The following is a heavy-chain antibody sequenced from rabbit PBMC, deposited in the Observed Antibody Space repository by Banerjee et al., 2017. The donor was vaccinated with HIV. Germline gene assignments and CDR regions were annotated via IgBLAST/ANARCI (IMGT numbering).Heavy chain of an antibody. D-gene: IGHD4-1*01. CDR1: GFSLSNNNV. J-gene: IGHJ4*01. V-gene: IGHV1S40*01. CDR3: ARDLAGVIGWNFNL. Sequence: QSLQESGGGLFQPGGSLALTCKASGFSLSNNNVMCWVRQAPGKGLEWIACIYNGDGSTDYASWVNGRFTISRTSSTTVSLQMTSLTAADTATYFCARDLAGVIGWNFNLWGPGTLVTVS. CDR2: IYNGDGST.